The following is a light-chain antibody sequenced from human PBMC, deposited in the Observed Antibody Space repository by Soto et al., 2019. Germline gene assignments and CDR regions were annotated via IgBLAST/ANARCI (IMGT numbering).Light chain of an antibody. V-gene: IGLV2-8*01. J-gene: IGLJ1*01. CDR3: SSYAASNNYV. CDR2: EVT. CDR1: SSDVGGYNF. Sequence: QSVLTQPPSASGSPGQSVTISCTGNSSDVGGYNFVSWYQQHPGKAPQLIIYEVTKRPSGVPDRVSGSKSGNTASLTVSGLQTEDEADYYCSSYAASNNYVFGSGTKVTVL.